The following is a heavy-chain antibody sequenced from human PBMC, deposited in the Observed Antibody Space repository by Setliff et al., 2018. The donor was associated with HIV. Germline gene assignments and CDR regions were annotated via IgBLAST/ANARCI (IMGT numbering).Heavy chain of an antibody. CDR3: AKSADLDTWYNYFDS. D-gene: IGHD1-20*01. J-gene: IGHJ4*02. CDR1: GFTFSTYW. Sequence: LRLSCAASGFTFSTYWMTWVRQAPGKGLEWVANIRQDGNGNYYADSVKGRFTVSRGNSKNTVYLQMKRLRAEDTALYYCAKSADLDTWYNYFDSWGQGTLVTVSS. CDR2: IRQDGNGN. V-gene: IGHV3-7*01.